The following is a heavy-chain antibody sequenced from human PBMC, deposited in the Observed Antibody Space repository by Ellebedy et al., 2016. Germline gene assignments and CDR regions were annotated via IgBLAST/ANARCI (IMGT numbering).Heavy chain of an antibody. CDR3: AKDQQMGGYSSSWYMHYGMDV. D-gene: IGHD6-13*01. V-gene: IGHV3-7*05. Sequence: GGSLRLSXAASGFTFSSFWMTWIRQAPGGGLEFVANIKQDGTVKNYVDSVKGRFTISRDNSKNTLYLQMNSLRAEDTAVYYCAKDQQMGGYSSSWYMHYGMDVWGQGTTVTVSS. J-gene: IGHJ6*02. CDR1: GFTFSSFW. CDR2: IKQDGTVK.